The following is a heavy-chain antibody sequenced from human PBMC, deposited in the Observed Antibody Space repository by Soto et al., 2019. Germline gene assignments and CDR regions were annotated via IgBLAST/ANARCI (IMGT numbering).Heavy chain of an antibody. V-gene: IGHV2-5*01. D-gene: IGHD6-19*01. Sequence: KESGPTLVEATQTLTLTCTFSGFSLGTTGVGVAWIRQSPIKALELLALTYWNGDKRYRPSLKSRLTITRDTSKNLVFLTMTNLDPVDTGTYYCARIKWITDGWIADGMDVWGPGTTVTVSS. J-gene: IGHJ6*02. CDR2: TYWNGDK. CDR3: ARIKWITDGWIADGMDV. CDR1: GFSLGTTGVG.